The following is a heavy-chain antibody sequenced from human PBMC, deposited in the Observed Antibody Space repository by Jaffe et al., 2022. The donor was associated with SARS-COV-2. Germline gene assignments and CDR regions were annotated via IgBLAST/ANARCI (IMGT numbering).Heavy chain of an antibody. J-gene: IGHJ4*02. D-gene: IGHD5-18*01. CDR1: GYTFTNYN. CDR2: MNPNSANT. V-gene: IGHV1-8*01. CDR3: ARGNGAMGY. Sequence: QVQLVQSGAEVKKPGASVKVSCKASGYTFTNYNIQWVRQATGQGPEWMGWMNPNSANTDYEQKFKGRLTMTRDTSISTAYMELSGLRSEDTAVYYCARGNGAMGYWGQGTLVTVSS.